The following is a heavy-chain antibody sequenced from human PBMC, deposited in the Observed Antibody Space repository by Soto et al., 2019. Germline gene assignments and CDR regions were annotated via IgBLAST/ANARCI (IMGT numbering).Heavy chain of an antibody. Sequence: GGSLRLSCAASGFTFSSYAMSWVRQAPGKGLKWVTAISGSGGSTYYTDSVKGRFTISRDNSKNTLYLQMNSLRAEDTAVYYCATARGVATITPYYYYYYGMDVWGQGTTVTVSS. V-gene: IGHV3-23*01. J-gene: IGHJ6*02. CDR2: ISGSGGST. CDR1: GFTFSSYA. D-gene: IGHD5-12*01. CDR3: ATARGVATITPYYYYYYGMDV.